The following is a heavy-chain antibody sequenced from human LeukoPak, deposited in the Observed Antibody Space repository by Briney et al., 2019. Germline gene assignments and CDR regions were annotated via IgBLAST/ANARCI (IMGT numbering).Heavy chain of an antibody. J-gene: IGHJ4*02. CDR1: GYTFTAYY. CDR3: ARACYDISGYYPFDY. CDR2: INPNSGGT. Sequence: ASVKVSCKTSGYTFTAYYMHWVRQAPGQGLEWMGWINPNSGGTKYAQKFQGRVTMTWDTSISTAYMELSRLRSDDTAVYFCARACYDISGYYPFDYWGQGTLVTV. D-gene: IGHD3-22*01. V-gene: IGHV1-2*02.